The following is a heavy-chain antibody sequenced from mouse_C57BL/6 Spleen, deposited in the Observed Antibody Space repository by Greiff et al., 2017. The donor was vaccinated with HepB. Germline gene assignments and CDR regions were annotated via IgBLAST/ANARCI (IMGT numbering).Heavy chain of an antibody. CDR1: GYTFTDYY. Sequence: EVQLQQSGPELVKPGASVKISCKASGYTFTDYYMNWVKQSHGKSLEWIGDINPNNGGTSYNQKFKGKATLTVDKSSSTAYMELRSRTSEDSAGYYCASSDYYGSSYFDYWGQGTTLTVSS. J-gene: IGHJ2*01. CDR2: INPNNGGT. V-gene: IGHV1-26*01. CDR3: ASSDYYGSSYFDY. D-gene: IGHD1-1*01.